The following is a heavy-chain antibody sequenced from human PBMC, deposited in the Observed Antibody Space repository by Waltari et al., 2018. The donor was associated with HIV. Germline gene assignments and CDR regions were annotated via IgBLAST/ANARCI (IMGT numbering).Heavy chain of an antibody. CDR2: FDPEDEET. V-gene: IGHV1-24*01. D-gene: IGHD3-10*01. Sequence: QVQLVQSGAEVKKPGASVKVSCKVSGYTLTELSMHWVRQAPGKGLEWMGKFDPEDEETIYAQKFQGRITMTEDTSSDTAYMELSSLTSGDTAVYYCATDFSGMVRAYSYYSLDVWGQGTTVTVSS. J-gene: IGHJ6*02. CDR3: ATDFSGMVRAYSYYSLDV. CDR1: GYTLTELS.